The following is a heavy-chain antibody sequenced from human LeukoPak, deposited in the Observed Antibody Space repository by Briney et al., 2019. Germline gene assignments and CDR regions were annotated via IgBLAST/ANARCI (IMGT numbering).Heavy chain of an antibody. CDR3: ARDPSDYGDYVLRYFDY. J-gene: IGHJ4*02. CDR2: INPSGGST. D-gene: IGHD4-17*01. V-gene: IGHV1-46*01. CDR1: GYTFTSYY. Sequence: ASVKVSCKASGYTFTSYYMHWVRQAPGQGLEWMGIINPSGGSTSHAQKFQGRVTMTRDTSTSTVYMELSSLRSEDTAVYYCARDPSDYGDYVLRYFDYWGQGTLVTVSS.